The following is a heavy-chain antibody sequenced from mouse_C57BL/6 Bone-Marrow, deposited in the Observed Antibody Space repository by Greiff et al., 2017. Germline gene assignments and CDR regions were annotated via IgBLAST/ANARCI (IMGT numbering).Heavy chain of an antibody. V-gene: IGHV1-59*01. CDR1: GYTFTSYW. CDR2: IDPSDSYT. CDR3: AFYYDYVFDY. Sequence: VQLKQPGAELVRPGTSVKLSCKASGYTFTSYWMHWVKQRPGQGLEWIGVIDPSDSYTNYNQKFKGKATLTVDTSSSTAYMQLSSLTSEDSAVYYCAFYYDYVFDYWGQGTTLTVSS. D-gene: IGHD2-4*01. J-gene: IGHJ2*01.